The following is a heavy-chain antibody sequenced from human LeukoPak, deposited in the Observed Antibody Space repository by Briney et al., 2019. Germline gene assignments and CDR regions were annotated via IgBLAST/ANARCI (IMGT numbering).Heavy chain of an antibody. Sequence: PGGSLRLSCAASGLTVNSNYMSWVRQAPGKGLGWVGRIKSKTDGGTTDYAAPVKGRFTISRDDSKNTLYLQMNSLKTEDTAVYYCTTDYYCSSTSCPYYFDYWGQGTLVTVSS. CDR2: IKSKTDGGTT. V-gene: IGHV3-15*01. J-gene: IGHJ4*02. D-gene: IGHD2-2*01. CDR3: TTDYYCSSTSCPYYFDY. CDR1: GLTVNSNY.